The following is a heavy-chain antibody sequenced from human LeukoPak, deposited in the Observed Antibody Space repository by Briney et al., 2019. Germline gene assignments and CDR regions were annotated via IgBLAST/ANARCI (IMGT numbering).Heavy chain of an antibody. Sequence: GGSLRLSCGVSRFTFRSYWMSWLRQAPGKGLEWVTNIKQDGSEKYYVDSVKGRFTISRDNAKNSLYLQMNSLRAEDTAVYYCASAQGYYYYYGIEVWGQGPTVTVS. CDR2: IKQDGSEK. V-gene: IGHV3-7*01. CDR1: RFTFRSYW. CDR3: ASAQGYYYYYGIEV. J-gene: IGHJ6*02.